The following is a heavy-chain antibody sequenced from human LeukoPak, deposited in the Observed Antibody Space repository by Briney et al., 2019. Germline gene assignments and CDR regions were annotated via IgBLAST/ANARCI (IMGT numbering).Heavy chain of an antibody. D-gene: IGHD3-10*01. J-gene: IGHJ5*02. CDR1: GFTFSNYG. V-gene: IGHV3-23*01. CDR3: AKGGYYYAPDP. Sequence: GGTLRLSCAASGFTFSNYGMSWVRQAPGKGLEWVSTLSGSSGNIYYAESVKGRFTISRDNSKNTLYLQMNSLRAEDTAVYYCAKGGYYYAPDPWGQGTLVTVSS. CDR2: LSGSSGNI.